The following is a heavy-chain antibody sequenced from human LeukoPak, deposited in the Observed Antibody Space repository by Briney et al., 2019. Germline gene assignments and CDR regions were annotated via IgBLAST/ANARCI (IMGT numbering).Heavy chain of an antibody. CDR3: ARSEDSSSQQYDY. V-gene: IGHV1-69*05. J-gene: IGHJ4*02. D-gene: IGHD6-6*01. CDR1: GGTFSSYA. CDR2: IIPIFGTA. Sequence: SVKISCKASGGTFSSYAISWVRQAPGQGLEWMGRIIPIFGTANYAQKFQGRVTITTDESTSTAYMELSSLRSEDTAVYYCARSEDSSSQQYDYWGQGTLVTVSS.